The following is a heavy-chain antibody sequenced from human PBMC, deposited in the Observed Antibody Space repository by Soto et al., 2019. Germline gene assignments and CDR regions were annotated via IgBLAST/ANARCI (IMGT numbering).Heavy chain of an antibody. D-gene: IGHD6-6*01. CDR3: ASLLAARSYYGMDV. CDR2: ISSSSSTI. CDR1: GFTFSSYS. V-gene: IGHV3-48*02. J-gene: IGHJ6*02. Sequence: VGSLRLSCAASGFTFSSYSMNWVRQAPGKGLEWVSYISSSSSTIYYADSVKGRFTISRDNAENSLYLQMNSLRDEDTAVYYCASLLAARSYYGMDVWGQGITVTVSS.